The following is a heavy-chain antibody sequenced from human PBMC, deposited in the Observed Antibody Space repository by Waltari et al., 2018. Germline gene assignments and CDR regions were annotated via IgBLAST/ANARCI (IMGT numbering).Heavy chain of an antibody. CDR3: AKKTAAAY. CDR2: ISVSGGST. Sequence: EVQLLESGGGLVQPGGSLRLSCAACGFPFSSYAMSWVRQAPGKGLEWVSAISVSGGSTYYADSVKGRFTISRDNSKNTRYLQMNSLRAEDTAVYYCAKKTAAAYWGQGTLVTVSS. D-gene: IGHD2-2*01. V-gene: IGHV3-23*01. CDR1: GFPFSSYA. J-gene: IGHJ4*02.